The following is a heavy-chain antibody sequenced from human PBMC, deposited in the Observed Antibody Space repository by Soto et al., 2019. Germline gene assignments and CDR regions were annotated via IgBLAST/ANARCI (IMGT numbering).Heavy chain of an antibody. CDR2: ISYDGSNK. CDR1: GFTFSSYA. Sequence: QVQLVESGGGVVQPGRSLRLSCAASGFTFSSYAMHWVRQAPGKGLEWVAVISYDGSNKYYADSVKGRFTISRDNSKNTLYLQMNSLRAEDTAVYYCARDAASDFGDGMDVW. V-gene: IGHV3-30-3*01. D-gene: IGHD3-16*01. CDR3: ARDAASDFGDGMDV. J-gene: IGHJ6*01.